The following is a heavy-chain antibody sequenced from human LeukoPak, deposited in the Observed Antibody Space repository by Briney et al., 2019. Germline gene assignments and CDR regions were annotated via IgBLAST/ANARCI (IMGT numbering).Heavy chain of an antibody. CDR3: AKHVLRFLEWLPIDAFDI. CDR2: ISGCGGST. Sequence: GGSLRLSCAASRFTFSSYAMRWVRQAPGKGLEWVSAISGCGGSTYYADSVKGRFTISRDNSKNTLYLQMNSLRAEDTAVYYCAKHVLRFLEWLPIDAFDIWGQGTMVTVSS. D-gene: IGHD3-3*01. J-gene: IGHJ3*02. CDR1: RFTFSSYA. V-gene: IGHV3-23*01.